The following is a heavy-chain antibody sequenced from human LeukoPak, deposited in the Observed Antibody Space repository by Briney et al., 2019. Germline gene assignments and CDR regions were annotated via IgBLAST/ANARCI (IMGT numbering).Heavy chain of an antibody. CDR2: VYHSGST. D-gene: IGHD3-10*01. J-gene: IGHJ5*02. Sequence: PSETLSLTCAVSGGSISSSYWWSWVRQPPGKGLEWIGEVYHSGSTNYNPSLKSRVTISVDTSKNQFSLKLSSVTAADTAVYYCARERHDYYASGSKIRRLENWLDPWGQGTLVTVSS. V-gene: IGHV4-4*02. CDR3: ARERHDYYASGSKIRRLENWLDP. CDR1: GGSISSSYW.